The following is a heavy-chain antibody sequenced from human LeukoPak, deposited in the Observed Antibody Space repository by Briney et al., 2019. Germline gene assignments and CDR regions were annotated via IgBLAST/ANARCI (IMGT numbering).Heavy chain of an antibody. CDR1: GGTFSSYA. J-gene: IGHJ6*03. D-gene: IGHD6-6*01. CDR2: IIPIFGTA. V-gene: IGHV1-69*05. Sequence: SVKASCKASGGTFSSYAISWVRQAPGQGLEWMGGIIPIFGTANYAQKFQGRVTITTDESTSTAYMELSSLRSEDTAVYYCAYIAAPQYYYYYMDVWGKGTTVTVSS. CDR3: AYIAAPQYYYYYMDV.